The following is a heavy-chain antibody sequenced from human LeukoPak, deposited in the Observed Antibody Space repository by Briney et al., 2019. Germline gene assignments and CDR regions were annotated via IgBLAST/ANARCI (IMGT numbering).Heavy chain of an antibody. V-gene: IGHV3-30*19. Sequence: GGSLRLSCAASGFTFSSYGMHWVRQAPGKGLEWVAVISYDGSNKYYADSVKGRFTISRDNSKNTLYLQMNSLRAEDTAVYYCARVRSLNAFDIWGQGTMVTVSS. CDR3: ARVRSLNAFDI. J-gene: IGHJ3*02. CDR1: GFTFSSYG. CDR2: ISYDGSNK.